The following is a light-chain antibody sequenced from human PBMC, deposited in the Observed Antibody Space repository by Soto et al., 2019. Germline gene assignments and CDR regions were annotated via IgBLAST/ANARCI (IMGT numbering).Light chain of an antibody. CDR2: GAS. Sequence: EIVLTQSPDTLSLSPGERATVSCRASQTVSNNYLAWYQQKPGQAPRLLLYGASTRPTGIPDRFSGSGSGTDFTLTMIRLETEDFAVYYCHHYGSSPPYTFGQGTKLDIK. CDR3: HHYGSSPPYT. CDR1: QTVSNNY. V-gene: IGKV3-20*01. J-gene: IGKJ2*01.